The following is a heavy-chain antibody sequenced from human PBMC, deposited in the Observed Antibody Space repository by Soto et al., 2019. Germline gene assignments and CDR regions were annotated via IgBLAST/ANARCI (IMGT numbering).Heavy chain of an antibody. CDR2: IYPSNSDT. Sequence: HGESLKISCQGSGYSFPNFWIGWVRQMPGKGLEWMGIIYPSNSDTRYSPSFQGQVTISADKSIATAYLQWSSLKASDTAIYYCATYGSGSHFDHWGQGTLVTVSS. J-gene: IGHJ4*02. V-gene: IGHV5-51*01. D-gene: IGHD3-10*01. CDR1: GYSFPNFW. CDR3: ATYGSGSHFDH.